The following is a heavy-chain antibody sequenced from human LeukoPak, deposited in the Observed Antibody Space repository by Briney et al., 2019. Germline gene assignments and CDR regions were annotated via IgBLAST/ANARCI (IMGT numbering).Heavy chain of an antibody. CDR1: GGSISSGDYY. D-gene: IGHD3-22*01. Sequence: SETLSLTCTVSGGSISSGDYYWSWIRQPPGKGLEWIAYMYYSGSTYYNPSLKSRVSMSADTSKNQLSLKLSSVTAADTAVYYCARPYYYDSRIDPWGQGILVTVSS. J-gene: IGHJ5*02. CDR3: ARPYYYDSRIDP. CDR2: MYYSGST. V-gene: IGHV4-30-4*01.